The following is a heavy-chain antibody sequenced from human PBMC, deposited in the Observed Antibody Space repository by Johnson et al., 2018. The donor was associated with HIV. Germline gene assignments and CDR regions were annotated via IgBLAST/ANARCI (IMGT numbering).Heavy chain of an antibody. D-gene: IGHD3-10*01. Sequence: EVQLVESGGGVVQPGRSLRLSCAASGFTFSSYGMHWVRQAPGKGLEWVANIKQDGSEKYYVDSVKGRFTISRDNAKNSLYLQMNSLRAEDTAVYYCASHYYGFPYDAFDIWGQGTMVTVSS. V-gene: IGHV3-7*03. CDR1: GFTFSSYG. CDR3: ASHYYGFPYDAFDI. J-gene: IGHJ3*02. CDR2: IKQDGSEK.